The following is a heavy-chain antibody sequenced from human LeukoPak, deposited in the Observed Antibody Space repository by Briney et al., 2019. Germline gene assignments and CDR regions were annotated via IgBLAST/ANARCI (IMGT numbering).Heavy chain of an antibody. Sequence: SVKVSCKASGGTFSSYAISWVRQAPGQGLEWMGRIIPIFGTASYAQKFQGRVTITTDESTSTAYMELSSLRSEDTAVYYCARDRSSTVGSMDVWGKGTTVTVSS. V-gene: IGHV1-69*05. CDR2: IIPIFGTA. J-gene: IGHJ6*04. CDR1: GGTFSSYA. D-gene: IGHD2-2*01. CDR3: ARDRSSTVGSMDV.